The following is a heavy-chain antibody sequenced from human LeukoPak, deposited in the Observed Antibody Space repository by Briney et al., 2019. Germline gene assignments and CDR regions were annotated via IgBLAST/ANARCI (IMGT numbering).Heavy chain of an antibody. D-gene: IGHD3-10*01. J-gene: IGHJ4*02. Sequence: GGSLRLSCAASGFTFDDYGMSWVRQVPGKGLEWVSATSSSDDGTYYADSVKGRFTISRDNAKNSLYLQMNSLRAEDTAVYYCARGLLWFGEPLDYWGQGTLVTVSS. CDR2: TSSSDDGT. CDR1: GFTFDDYG. CDR3: ARGLLWFGEPLDY. V-gene: IGHV3-21*01.